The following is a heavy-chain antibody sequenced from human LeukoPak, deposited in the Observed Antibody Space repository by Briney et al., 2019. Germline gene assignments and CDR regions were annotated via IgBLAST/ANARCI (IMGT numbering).Heavy chain of an antibody. CDR1: GFTFSGYW. J-gene: IGHJ5*02. V-gene: IGHV3-7*01. Sequence: PGGSLRLSCAASGFTFSGYWMSWIREAPGKGLECVDNIKEDGSEKYYVDCVKGRFTISRDNAENSLFLQMNSLRAEDTVVYDWGRGHNGYDAWGQGTLVIVSS. CDR2: IKEDGSEK. CDR3: GRGHNGYDA.